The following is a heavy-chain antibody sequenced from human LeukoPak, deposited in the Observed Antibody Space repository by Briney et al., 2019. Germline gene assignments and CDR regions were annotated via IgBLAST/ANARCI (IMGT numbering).Heavy chain of an antibody. V-gene: IGHV3-48*01. CDR1: GFTFSSYS. CDR3: ARGRSYYYMDV. J-gene: IGHJ6*03. CDR2: ISSGSGTI. Sequence: RGSLRLSCEASGFTFSSYSMNWVRQAPGKGLEWVSYISSGSGTIYYADSVKGRFTISRDNAKNSLYLQMNSLRAEDTAVYYCARGRSYYYMDVWGKGTTVTVSS.